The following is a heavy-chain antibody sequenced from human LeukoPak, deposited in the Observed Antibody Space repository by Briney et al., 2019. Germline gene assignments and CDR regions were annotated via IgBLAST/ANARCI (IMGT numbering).Heavy chain of an antibody. J-gene: IGHJ5*02. V-gene: IGHV4-39*01. Sequence: SETLSLTCTVSGGSISSSSYYWGWIRQPPGTGLEWIGSIYYSGSTYYNPSLKSRVTISVDTSKNQFSLKLSSVTAADTAVYYCARVRSVREYYDFWSGYYVDPWGQGTLVTVSS. CDR1: GGSISSSSYY. D-gene: IGHD3-3*01. CDR2: IYYSGST. CDR3: ARVRSVREYYDFWSGYYVDP.